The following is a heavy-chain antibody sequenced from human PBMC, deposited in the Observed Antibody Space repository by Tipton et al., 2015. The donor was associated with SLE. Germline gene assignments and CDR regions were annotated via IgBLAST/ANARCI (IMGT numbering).Heavy chain of an antibody. CDR3: ASRDMDV. Sequence: TLSLTCTVSGGSIGSSSYSWGWIRQPPGKGLEWIGSISYSGSTYYNPSLKSRVTISVDTSKNQFSLQLSSVTAADTAVYYCASRDMDVWGKGTTVTVSS. V-gene: IGHV4-39*01. CDR2: ISYSGST. CDR1: GGSIGSSSYS. J-gene: IGHJ6*03.